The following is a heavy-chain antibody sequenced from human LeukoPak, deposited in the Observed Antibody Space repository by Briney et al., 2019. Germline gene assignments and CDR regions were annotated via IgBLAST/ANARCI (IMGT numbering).Heavy chain of an antibody. CDR3: ARSYYDFWSNEVGY. J-gene: IGHJ4*02. V-gene: IGHV1-2*02. D-gene: IGHD3-3*01. CDR1: GYTFTDYY. Sequence: ASVKVSCKASGYTFTDYYLHWVRQAPGQGLEWMGWINPNSGGTNYAQIFQGRVTMTRDTSINTAYMELSRLRSDDTAEYYCARSYYDFWSNEVGYWGQGTLVTVSS. CDR2: INPNSGGT.